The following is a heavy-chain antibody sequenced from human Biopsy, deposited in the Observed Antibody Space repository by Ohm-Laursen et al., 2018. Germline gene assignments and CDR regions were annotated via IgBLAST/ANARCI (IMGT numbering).Heavy chain of an antibody. CDR3: ARGPHSGSHSCFDY. J-gene: IGHJ4*02. D-gene: IGHD1-26*01. CDR2: IIPMFGTA. V-gene: IGHV1-69*13. Sequence: SEKVSCKASGRTFINYAISWVRQAPGQGLEWMGGIIPMFGTANHAQMFQGRVTISADESTSTSYMELSSLTTEDTAIYYCARGPHSGSHSCFDYWGRGTLVTVSS. CDR1: GRTFINYA.